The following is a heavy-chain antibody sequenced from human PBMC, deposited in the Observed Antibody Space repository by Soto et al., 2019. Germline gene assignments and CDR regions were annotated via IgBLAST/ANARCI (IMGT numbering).Heavy chain of an antibody. J-gene: IGHJ6*02. CDR2: ISGSGSTV. CDR1: GFTFSDYY. D-gene: IGHD2-8*01. V-gene: IGHV3-11*01. Sequence: GGSLRLSCAASGFTFSDYYMNWIRQAPGKGLEWISYISGSGSTVYYADSVRGRVTISRNNAKNSLYLQMNSLRAEDTAVYYCARDDRRLFVPYYFGMDVWGQGTTVTVS. CDR3: ARDDRRLFVPYYFGMDV.